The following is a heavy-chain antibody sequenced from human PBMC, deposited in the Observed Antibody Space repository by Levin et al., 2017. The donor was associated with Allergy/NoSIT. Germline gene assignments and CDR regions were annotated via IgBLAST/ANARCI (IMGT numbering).Heavy chain of an antibody. CDR1: GYTFTNYA. J-gene: IGHJ4*02. CDR3: ARQRPTPDY. Sequence: SFTASGYTFTNYAMNWVRQAPGQFLSFLFFLPPPPFPPPSAQGFTGRFVFSLDTSVTTAYLQISSLKAEDTAVYYCARQRPTPDYWGQGTLVTVSS. CDR2: LPPPPFPP. V-gene: IGHV7-4-1*02.